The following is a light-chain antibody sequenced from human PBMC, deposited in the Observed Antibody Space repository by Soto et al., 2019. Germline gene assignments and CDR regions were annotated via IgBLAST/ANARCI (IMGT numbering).Light chain of an antibody. V-gene: IGKV2-28*01. Sequence: DIVMTQSPLSLAVTPGEPASISCRSSQSLLYRDGRIFLDWYLQRPGHSPQLLIYLASIRASGVPDRFSGSGSGTDFTLKISRVEAEDVGIYYCMQALQTPTLGGGTRLDIK. CDR2: LAS. CDR3: MQALQTPT. J-gene: IGKJ4*01. CDR1: QSLLYRDGRIF.